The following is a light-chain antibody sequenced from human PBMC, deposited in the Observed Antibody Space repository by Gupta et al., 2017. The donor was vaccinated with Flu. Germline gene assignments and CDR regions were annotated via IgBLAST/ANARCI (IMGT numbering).Light chain of an antibody. V-gene: IGKV1-12*01. CDR3: QQGNTFPFS. Sequence: DSQMTQSPSSVSASVGDRVTITCRASQDIGSWLAWYQQKPGTAPKFLIYAASSLQSGVPSRFSGSGSGTDFTLTVSSLQPEDFATYYCQQGNTFPFSFGPGTKVDLK. CDR1: QDIGSW. J-gene: IGKJ3*01. CDR2: AAS.